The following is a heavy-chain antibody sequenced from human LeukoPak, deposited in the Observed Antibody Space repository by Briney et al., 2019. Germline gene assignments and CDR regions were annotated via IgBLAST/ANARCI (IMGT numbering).Heavy chain of an antibody. D-gene: IGHD1-1*01. CDR1: GYTFTSYA. V-gene: IGHV1-3*01. J-gene: IGHJ6*03. Sequence: ASVKVSCKASGYTFTSYAMHWVRQAPGQRLEWMGWINAGNGNTKYSQKFQGRVTITRDTSASTAYMELRSLRSDDTAVYYCARQQLEWATIRNVGYYQYYFMDVWGKGTTVTVSS. CDR3: ARQQLEWATIRNVGYYQYYFMDV. CDR2: INAGNGNT.